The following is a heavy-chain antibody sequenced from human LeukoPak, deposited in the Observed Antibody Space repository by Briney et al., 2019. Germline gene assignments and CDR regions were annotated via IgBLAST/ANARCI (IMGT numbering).Heavy chain of an antibody. Sequence: ASVKVSCKASGYTFTSYGISWVRQAPGQGLEWMGWISAYNGNTNYAQKLQGRVTMTTDTSTSTAYMELSSLRSEDTAVYYCARASDYYDSSGQFDYWGQGTLVTVSS. D-gene: IGHD3-22*01. CDR1: GYTFTSYG. CDR3: ARASDYYDSSGQFDY. CDR2: ISAYNGNT. V-gene: IGHV1-18*01. J-gene: IGHJ4*02.